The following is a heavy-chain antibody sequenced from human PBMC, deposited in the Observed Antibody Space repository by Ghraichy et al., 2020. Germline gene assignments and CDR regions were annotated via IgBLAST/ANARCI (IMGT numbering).Heavy chain of an antibody. CDR1: GGSFSSSSNY. Sequence: SETLSLTCTVSGGSFSSSSNYWGWIPQPPGKGLEWCGSIFYSGSTYSNPSLKSRATMSVDTPKNQFSLKLTSVTAAATAVYYWARLKVGISAADSWGHGTLDTGSS. V-gene: IGHV4-39*01. D-gene: IGHD6-25*01. CDR3: ARLKVGISAADS. J-gene: IGHJ4*03. CDR2: IFYSGST.